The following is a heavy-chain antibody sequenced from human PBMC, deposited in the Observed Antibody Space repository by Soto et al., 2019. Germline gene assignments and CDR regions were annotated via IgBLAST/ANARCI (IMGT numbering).Heavy chain of an antibody. CDR3: ARDGGRDCWSGYYRASYYGMDV. J-gene: IGHJ6*02. D-gene: IGHD3-3*01. Sequence: GGSLRLSCAASGFTFSSYGMHWVRQAPGKGLEWVAVIWYDGSNKYYADSVKGRFTISRDNSKNTLYLQMNSLRAEDTAVYYCARDGGRDCWSGYYRASYYGMDVWGQGTTVTVSS. V-gene: IGHV3-33*01. CDR2: IWYDGSNK. CDR1: GFTFSSYG.